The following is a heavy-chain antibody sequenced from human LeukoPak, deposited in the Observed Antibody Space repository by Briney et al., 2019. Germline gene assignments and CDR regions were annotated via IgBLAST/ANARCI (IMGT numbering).Heavy chain of an antibody. V-gene: IGHV3-11*01. CDR1: GFDVDDYY. Sequence: GGSLRLSCAASGFDVDDYYMDWIRQAPGKGLEWVAYISTRDNVIYYADSVKGRFAISTDSAENSVYLQLNRLTVEDTAVYYCAREQWFRWDFWGQGTLVTVSS. J-gene: IGHJ4*02. D-gene: IGHD3-22*01. CDR3: AREQWFRWDF. CDR2: ISTRDNVI.